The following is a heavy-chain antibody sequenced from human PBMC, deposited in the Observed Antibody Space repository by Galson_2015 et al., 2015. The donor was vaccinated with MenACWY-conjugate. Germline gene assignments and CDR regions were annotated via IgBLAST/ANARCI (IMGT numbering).Heavy chain of an antibody. CDR1: GFTFSSHG. Sequence: SLRLSCAASGFTFSSHGMSWVRQAPGKGLEWVSANRSSGGKTYYADSVKGRFTISRDNSENTLYLQMNSLRAEDTAVYYCARDHILTGHILDYWGQGNLVTVSS. J-gene: IGHJ4*02. D-gene: IGHD3-9*01. CDR3: ARDHILTGHILDY. CDR2: NRSSGGKT. V-gene: IGHV3-23*01.